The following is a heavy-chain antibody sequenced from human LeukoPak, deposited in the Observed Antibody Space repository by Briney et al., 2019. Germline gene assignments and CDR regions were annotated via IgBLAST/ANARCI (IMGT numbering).Heavy chain of an antibody. CDR3: ARIAAAGLYYYYYYMDV. J-gene: IGHJ6*03. D-gene: IGHD6-13*01. CDR2: ISYDGPNK. V-gene: IGHV3-30*14. CDR1: GFTFSSYA. Sequence: GRSLRLSCAASGFTFSSYAMHWVRQAPGKGLEWVAAISYDGPNKYYVDSVKGRFTISRDNSKNTLYLQMNSLRAEDTAVYYCARIAAAGLYYYYYYMDVWGKGTTVTISS.